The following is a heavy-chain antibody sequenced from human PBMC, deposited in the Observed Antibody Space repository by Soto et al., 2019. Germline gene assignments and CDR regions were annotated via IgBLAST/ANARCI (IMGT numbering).Heavy chain of an antibody. CDR1: GYPFTSYE. CDR3: AREHSSSWRFDY. D-gene: IGHD6-13*01. Sequence: GASMKVSCKSSGYPFTSYEMNWVRQATGQGLEWMGWMNPNSGNTGYAQKFQGRVTMTRNTSISTAYMELSSLRSEDTAVYYCAREHSSSWRFDYWGQGTLVTVSS. J-gene: IGHJ4*02. CDR2: MNPNSGNT. V-gene: IGHV1-8*01.